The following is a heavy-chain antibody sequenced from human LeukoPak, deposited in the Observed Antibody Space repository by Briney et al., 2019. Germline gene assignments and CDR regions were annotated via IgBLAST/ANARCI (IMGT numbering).Heavy chain of an antibody. Sequence: SETLSLTCAVYGGSFSGYYWSWIRQPPGKGLEWVGEINHSGSTNCNPSLKSRVTISVDTSKKQFSLKLSSVTAADTAVYYCARHRIAVAGPVFDYWGQGTLVTVSS. D-gene: IGHD6-19*01. CDR2: INHSGST. CDR3: ARHRIAVAGPVFDY. V-gene: IGHV4-34*01. J-gene: IGHJ4*02. CDR1: GGSFSGYY.